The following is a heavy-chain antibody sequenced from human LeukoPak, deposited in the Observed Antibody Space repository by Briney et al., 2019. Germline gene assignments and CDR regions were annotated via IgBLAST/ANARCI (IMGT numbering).Heavy chain of an antibody. D-gene: IGHD3-10*01. CDR2: IIPIFGSA. CDR3: ASNSRLWFGESTQHYYYYYMDV. V-gene: IGHV1-69*06. CDR1: GGTFSSYA. Sequence: GASVKVSCKASGGTFSSYAISWVRQAPGQGLEWMGGIIPIFGSANYAQKFQDRVTITADKSTITAYMELDSLRSEDTAVYYCASNSRLWFGESTQHYYYYYMDVWGNGTTVTVSS. J-gene: IGHJ6*03.